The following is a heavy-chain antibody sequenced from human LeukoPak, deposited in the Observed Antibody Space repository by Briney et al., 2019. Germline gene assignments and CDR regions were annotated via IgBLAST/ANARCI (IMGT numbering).Heavy chain of an antibody. CDR1: GGSFSGYY. D-gene: IGHD5-24*01. CDR2: INHSGST. Sequence: SETLSLTCAVYGGSFSGYYWSWIRQPPGKGLEWIGEINHSGSTNYNPSLKSRVTISVDTSKNQFSLKLSSVTAADTAVYYCARVGGKWLQFPCDYGGQGTLVTVSS. V-gene: IGHV4-34*01. CDR3: ARVGGKWLQFPCDY. J-gene: IGHJ4*02.